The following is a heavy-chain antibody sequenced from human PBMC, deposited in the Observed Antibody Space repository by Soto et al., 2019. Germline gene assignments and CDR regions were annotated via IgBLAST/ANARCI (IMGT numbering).Heavy chain of an antibody. CDR1: GFTLSSFS. Sequence: GGSLRLSCVASGFTLSSFSMSWVRQTPGKGLEWVSSITTGNDYISYADSVKGRFTISRDNAKNSLFLQMNSLRAEDTALYFCARDSYSSLFDSWGQGTLVTVSP. CDR2: ITTGNDYI. V-gene: IGHV3-21*01. J-gene: IGHJ5*01. CDR3: ARDSYSSLFDS. D-gene: IGHD6-19*01.